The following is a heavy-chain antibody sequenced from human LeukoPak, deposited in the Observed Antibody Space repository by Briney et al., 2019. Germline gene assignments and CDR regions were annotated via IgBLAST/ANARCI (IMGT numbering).Heavy chain of an antibody. CDR2: ISGNGGTS. CDR3: AKDETDYYDNSGGAFDV. Sequence: GGSLRLSCAASGFTFNSYAMTWVRQAPGKGLEWVSGISGNGGTSNYADSVKGRFTISRDNSKNTLYLQMNSLRAEDTAVYYCAKDETDYYDNSGGAFDVWGQGTMVTVSS. V-gene: IGHV3-23*01. CDR1: GFTFNSYA. D-gene: IGHD3-22*01. J-gene: IGHJ3*01.